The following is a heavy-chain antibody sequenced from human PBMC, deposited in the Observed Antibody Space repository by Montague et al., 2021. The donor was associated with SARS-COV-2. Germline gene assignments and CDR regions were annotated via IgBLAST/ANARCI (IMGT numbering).Heavy chain of an antibody. CDR3: ARDRYSSSWYGQKYYFDY. J-gene: IGHJ4*02. V-gene: IGHV4-34*01. Sequence: SETLSLTCAVYGGSFSGYYWSWIRQPPGKGLEWIGEINHSGSTNXNPSLKGRVTISVDTSKNQFSLKLSSVTAADTAVYYCARDRYSSSWYGQKYYFDYWGQGTLVTVSS. CDR2: INHSGST. CDR1: GGSFSGYY. D-gene: IGHD6-13*01.